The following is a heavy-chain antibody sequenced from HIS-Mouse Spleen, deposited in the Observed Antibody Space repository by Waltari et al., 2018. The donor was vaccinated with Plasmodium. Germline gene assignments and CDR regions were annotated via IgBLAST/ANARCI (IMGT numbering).Heavy chain of an antibody. Sequence: QVQLVQSEAEVKKPGASVKVPCKASGYTFTNFGISWVRQAPGQGLEWMGWISPYNGNTHFAQKLQGRVTMTTDTSTSTAYMELRSLRSDDTAVYYCARGSAGDAFDIWGQGTMVTVSS. CDR3: ARGSAGDAFDI. CDR1: GYTFTNFG. D-gene: IGHD6-19*01. CDR2: ISPYNGNT. V-gene: IGHV1-18*01. J-gene: IGHJ3*02.